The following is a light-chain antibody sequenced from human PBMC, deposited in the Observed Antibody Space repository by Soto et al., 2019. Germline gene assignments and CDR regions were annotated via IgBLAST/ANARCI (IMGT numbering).Light chain of an antibody. CDR2: AAS. J-gene: IGKJ1*01. CDR1: QDIGND. CDR3: LQVFNFPRA. Sequence: AIQMTQSPSSLAGSVGDRLTITCRASQDIGNDLGWYQQKPGKAPKLLIYAASSLQSGVSSRFSGSGSGTEFTLTISSLRPEDFATYYCLQVFNFPRAFGQGTKV. V-gene: IGKV1-6*02.